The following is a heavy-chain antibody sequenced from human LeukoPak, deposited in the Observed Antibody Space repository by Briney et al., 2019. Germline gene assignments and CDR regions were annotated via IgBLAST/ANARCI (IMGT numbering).Heavy chain of an antibody. J-gene: IGHJ4*02. D-gene: IGHD6-19*01. V-gene: IGHV3-66*02. Sequence: GGSLRLSCAASGFTVSSNYMGWVRQAPGKGLDWVSVIYSGGTAYYPDSVKGRFTISRDSSKNILHLQMDSLTVDDTALYYCARGSSLAAVARGFDYWGQGTLVTVSS. CDR2: IYSGGTA. CDR1: GFTVSSNY. CDR3: ARGSSLAAVARGFDY.